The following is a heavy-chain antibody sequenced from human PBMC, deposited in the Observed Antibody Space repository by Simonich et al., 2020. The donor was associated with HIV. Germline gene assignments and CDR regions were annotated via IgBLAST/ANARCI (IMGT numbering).Heavy chain of an antibody. D-gene: IGHD3-16*01. Sequence: QVQLVESGGGVVQPGRSLRLSCAASGFTFSSYAMHLVRQAPGKGLEWVAVITYDGSNKYYADSVKGRFTISRDNAKNTLLLRMNSLRAEDTAVYYCASGGSISSVWADDYWGQGTLVTVSS. V-gene: IGHV3-30*07. CDR3: ASGGSISSVWADDY. CDR2: ITYDGSNK. J-gene: IGHJ4*02. CDR1: GFTFSSYA.